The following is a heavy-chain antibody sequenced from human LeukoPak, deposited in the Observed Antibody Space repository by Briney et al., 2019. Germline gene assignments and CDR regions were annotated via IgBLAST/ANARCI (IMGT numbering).Heavy chain of an antibody. V-gene: IGHV4-59*01. CDR1: GGSISSYY. J-gene: IGHJ2*01. CDR2: IYYSGST. CDR3: ASGGGSYGRWYFDL. D-gene: IGHD1-26*01. Sequence: SETLSLTCTVSGGSISSYYWSWIRQPPGKGLKWIGYIYYSGSTNYNPSLKSRVTISVDTSKNQFSLKLSSVTAADTAVYYCASGGGSYGRWYFDLWGRGTLVTVSS.